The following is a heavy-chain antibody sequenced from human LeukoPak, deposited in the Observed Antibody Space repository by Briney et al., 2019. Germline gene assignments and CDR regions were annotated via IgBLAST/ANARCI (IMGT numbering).Heavy chain of an antibody. CDR3: ARAGLLWFGVDY. D-gene: IGHD3-10*01. CDR1: GFIFSDYY. Sequence: GGSLRLSCAASGFIFSDYYMSWIRQAPGKGLEWVSYISNSGSTIYYADSVKGRFTISRDNAKNSVYLQMNSLRAEDAAVYYCARAGLLWFGVDYWGRGTLVTVSS. CDR2: ISNSGSTI. J-gene: IGHJ4*02. V-gene: IGHV3-11*01.